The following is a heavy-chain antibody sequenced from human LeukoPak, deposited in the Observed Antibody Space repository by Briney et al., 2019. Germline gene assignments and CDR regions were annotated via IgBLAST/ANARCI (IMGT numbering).Heavy chain of an antibody. CDR2: INPNSGGT. V-gene: IGHV1-2*02. Sequence: GASVKVSCKASGYTFTSYYMHWVRQAPGQGLEWMGWINPNSGGTNYAQKFQGRVTMTRDTSISTAYMELSRLRSDDTAVYYCARDRGITIFGVQDPWGQGTLVTVSS. CDR1: GYTFTSYY. J-gene: IGHJ5*02. CDR3: ARDRGITIFGVQDP. D-gene: IGHD3-3*01.